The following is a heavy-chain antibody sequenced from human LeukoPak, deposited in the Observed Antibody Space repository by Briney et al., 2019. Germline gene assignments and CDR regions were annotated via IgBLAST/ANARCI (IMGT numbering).Heavy chain of an antibody. CDR3: ARIGRGGYDYPYYFDY. V-gene: IGHV3-7*03. CDR1: GFTFSSYW. J-gene: IGHJ4*02. D-gene: IGHD5-12*01. Sequence: QSGGSLRLSCAASGFTFSSYWMSWVRQAPGKGLEWVANIKQDGSEKYYVDSVKGRFTISRDNAKNSLYLHMNSLRAEDTAVYYCARIGRGGYDYPYYFDYWGQGTLVTVSS. CDR2: IKQDGSEK.